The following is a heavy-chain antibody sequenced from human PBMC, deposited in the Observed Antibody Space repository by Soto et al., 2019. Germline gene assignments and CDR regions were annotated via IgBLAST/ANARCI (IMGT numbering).Heavy chain of an antibody. D-gene: IGHD1-1*01. CDR3: ARDQLEGNWFDP. CDR2: IYHSGFT. CDR1: GGSISCGGYS. V-gene: IGHV4-30-2*01. Sequence: PSETLSLTCAVSGGSISCGGYSWNWIRQTPGKGLEWIGCIYHSGFTHYNPSLKSRVTISVDKSKNQFSLTLTSVTAADTAVYFCARDQLEGNWFDPWGQGTLVTVSS. J-gene: IGHJ5*02.